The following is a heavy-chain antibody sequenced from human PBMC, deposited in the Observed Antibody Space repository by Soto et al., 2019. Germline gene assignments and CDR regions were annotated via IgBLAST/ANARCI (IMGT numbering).Heavy chain of an antibody. J-gene: IGHJ4*02. Sequence: SETLSLTCTVSGCSISSSSYYWGWIRQPPGKGLEWIGSIYYSGSTYYNPSLKSRVTISVDTSKNQFSLKLSSVTAADTAVYYCARHLVVTHPYDYWGQGTLVTVSS. CDR1: GCSISSSSYY. V-gene: IGHV4-39*01. CDR3: ARHLVVTHPYDY. D-gene: IGHD2-15*01. CDR2: IYYSGST.